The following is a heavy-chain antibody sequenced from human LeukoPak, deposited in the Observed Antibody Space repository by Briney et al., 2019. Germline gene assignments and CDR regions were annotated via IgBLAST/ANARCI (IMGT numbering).Heavy chain of an antibody. CDR1: GFTFTTYS. J-gene: IGHJ4*02. CDR2: ISGSGGST. Sequence: GGSLRLSCAASGFTFTTYSMNWVRQAPGKGLEWVSAISGSGGSTYYADSVKGRFTISRDNSKNTLYLQMNSLRAEDTAVYYCAKAGACSSTSCLHALFDYWGQGTLVTVSS. D-gene: IGHD2-2*01. V-gene: IGHV3-23*01. CDR3: AKAGACSSTSCLHALFDY.